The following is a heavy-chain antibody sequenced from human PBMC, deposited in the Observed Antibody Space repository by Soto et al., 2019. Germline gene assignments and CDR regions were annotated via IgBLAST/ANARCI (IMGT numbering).Heavy chain of an antibody. CDR3: AKYVHFFDSSGYSFDY. V-gene: IGHV3-23*01. J-gene: IGHJ4*02. Sequence: PGGYLRLSCAASGLTFSSYAMSWVRQAPGKGLEWVSAISGSGGSTYYADSVKGRFTISRDNSKNTLYLQMNSLRAEDTAVYYCAKYVHFFDSSGYSFDYCGPGTLVTVSS. D-gene: IGHD3-22*01. CDR2: ISGSGGST. CDR1: GLTFSSYA.